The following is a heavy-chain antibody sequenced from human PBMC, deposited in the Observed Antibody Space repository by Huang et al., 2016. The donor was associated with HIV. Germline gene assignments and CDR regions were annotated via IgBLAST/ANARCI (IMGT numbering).Heavy chain of an antibody. CDR2: IYPVDSDT. CDR1: GYRFRSNW. CDR3: ARLIGSPSFYYGLDV. D-gene: IGHD3-10*01. Sequence: EVQLVQSGAEVKKPGESLKISCKGSGYRFRSNWIGWVRQMPGKGLEWMGIIYPVDSDTRYSPSFQGQVTISADKSINTAYRQWSSLKASETAMYYCARLIGSPSFYYGLDVWGQGTTVTVSS. V-gene: IGHV5-51*01. J-gene: IGHJ6*02.